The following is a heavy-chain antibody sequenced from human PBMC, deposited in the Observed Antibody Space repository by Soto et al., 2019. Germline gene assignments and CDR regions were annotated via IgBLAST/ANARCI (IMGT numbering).Heavy chain of an antibody. J-gene: IGHJ3*02. Sequence: GESLKISCHGSGYRFTSYWITWVRQVPGKGLEWMGSIYPGDSDTRYSPSFEGQVSISADKSINTAYLRWRSLKASDTAMYYCAREIETGFTYGSDPFDIWGQGTKVTV. D-gene: IGHD5-18*01. CDR3: AREIETGFTYGSDPFDI. V-gene: IGHV5-51*01. CDR2: IYPGDSDT. CDR1: GYRFTSYW.